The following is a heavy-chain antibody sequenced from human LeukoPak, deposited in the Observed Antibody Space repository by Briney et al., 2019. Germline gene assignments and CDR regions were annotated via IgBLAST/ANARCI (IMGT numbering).Heavy chain of an antibody. J-gene: IGHJ4*02. CDR2: IWYDGSNK. D-gene: IGHD2-2*01. V-gene: IGHV3-33*06. CDR1: GFTFSSYG. CDR3: AKGDCSSTSCPLRPIDY. Sequence: GGSLRLSCAASGFTFSSYGMHWVRQAPGKGLESVAVIWYDGSNKYYADSVKGRFTISKDNSKHTLYLPMNRLRAEATALRCVAKGDCSSTSCPLRPIDYWGQGTLVTVSS.